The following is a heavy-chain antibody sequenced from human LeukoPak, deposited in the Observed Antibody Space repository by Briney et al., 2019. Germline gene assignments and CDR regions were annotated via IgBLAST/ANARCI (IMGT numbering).Heavy chain of an antibody. D-gene: IGHD6-19*01. Sequence: ASVKVSCKAPGYTFTSYAMNRVRQAPGQGLEWMGWINTNTENPTYAQGFTGRFVFSLDTSVSTAYLQISSLKAEDTAVYYCARDIGSGWTYYYGMDVWGQGTTVTVSS. V-gene: IGHV7-4-1*02. CDR3: ARDIGSGWTYYYGMDV. J-gene: IGHJ6*02. CDR2: INTNTENP. CDR1: GYTFTSYA.